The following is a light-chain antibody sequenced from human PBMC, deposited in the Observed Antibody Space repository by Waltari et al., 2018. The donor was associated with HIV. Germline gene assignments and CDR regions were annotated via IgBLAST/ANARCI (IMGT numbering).Light chain of an antibody. CDR1: RSNIGSNN. CDR2: SNN. Sequence: QSVLRQPPSASGTPGQRVTISCSGSRSNIGSNNVNWYQQLPGTAPKLPSYSNNRRPSGVPDRFSGSKSGTSASLAISGLQSEDEADYYCSAWDDNVNALFGGGTKLTVL. V-gene: IGLV1-44*01. CDR3: SAWDDNVNAL. J-gene: IGLJ2*01.